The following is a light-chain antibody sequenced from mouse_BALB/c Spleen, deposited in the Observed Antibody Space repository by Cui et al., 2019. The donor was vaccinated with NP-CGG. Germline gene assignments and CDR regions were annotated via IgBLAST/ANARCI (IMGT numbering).Light chain of an antibody. Sequence: QPLVTQESALTTSLSQTFTPTCRSSTRAVTTSNYANWVQEKPDHLLTGLIGGTNNRAPGVPARFSGSLIGDKAALTITGAQTEDEAIYFCALWYSNHWVFGGGTKLTVL. CDR3: ALWYSNHWV. J-gene: IGLJ1*01. V-gene: IGLV1*01. CDR1: TRAVTTSNY. CDR2: GTN.